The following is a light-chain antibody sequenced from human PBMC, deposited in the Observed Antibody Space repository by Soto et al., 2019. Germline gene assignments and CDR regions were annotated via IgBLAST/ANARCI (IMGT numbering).Light chain of an antibody. J-gene: IGKJ3*01. V-gene: IGKV3-20*01. CDR3: QQYGSSLFT. Sequence: EIVLTQSPVTLSLSPGERATLSCRASQRITNNFLAWFQQKPGLAPRVLIYGTSIRASGVPERFSGGGSGTDFTLTITRLEPEDFAVYYCQQYGSSLFTFGPGTKVDFK. CDR2: GTS. CDR1: QRITNNF.